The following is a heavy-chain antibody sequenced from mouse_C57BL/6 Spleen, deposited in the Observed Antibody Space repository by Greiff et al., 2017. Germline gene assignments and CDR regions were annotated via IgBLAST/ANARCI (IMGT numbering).Heavy chain of an antibody. V-gene: IGHV1-18*01. CDR2: INPNNGGT. J-gene: IGHJ3*01. CDR1: GYTFTDYN. Sequence: VQLQQSGPELVKPGASVKIPCTASGYTFTDYNMDWVKQSHGKSLEWIGDINPNNGGTIYNQKFKGKATLTVDKSSSTAYMELRSLTSEDTAVYYCARGAYYYGSSYPWFAYWGQGTLVTVSA. CDR3: ARGAYYYGSSYPWFAY. D-gene: IGHD1-1*01.